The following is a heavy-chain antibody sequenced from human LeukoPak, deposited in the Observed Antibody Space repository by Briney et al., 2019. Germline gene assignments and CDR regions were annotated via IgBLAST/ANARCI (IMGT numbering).Heavy chain of an antibody. J-gene: IGHJ4*02. D-gene: IGHD3-16*01. CDR2: IYYDGST. Sequence: SETLSLTCTVSGGSISSRSYYWDWIRQSPGKGLEWIGNIYYDGSTNYNPSLKSRVTISVDTSKNQLSLKLSSVTAADTALYYCARQGEYTTSLGRKQFDHWGQGTLVTVSS. CDR1: GGSISSRSYY. V-gene: IGHV4-39*01. CDR3: ARQGEYTTSLGRKQFDH.